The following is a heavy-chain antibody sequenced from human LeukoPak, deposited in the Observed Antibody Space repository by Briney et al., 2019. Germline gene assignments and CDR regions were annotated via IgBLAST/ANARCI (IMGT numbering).Heavy chain of an antibody. J-gene: IGHJ4*02. Sequence: GASVKVSCKASGYTFTDCYMHWVRQAPGQGLEWMGWLNPNSGDTNYAQKFQGRVSMTRDSSISTAYMDLSDLRSDDTDVYSCARGRNIEMTTMSGGSDYWGQGTLVTVSS. CDR3: ARGRNIEMTTMSGGSDY. CDR1: GYTFTDCY. V-gene: IGHV1-2*02. D-gene: IGHD5-24*01. CDR2: LNPNSGDT.